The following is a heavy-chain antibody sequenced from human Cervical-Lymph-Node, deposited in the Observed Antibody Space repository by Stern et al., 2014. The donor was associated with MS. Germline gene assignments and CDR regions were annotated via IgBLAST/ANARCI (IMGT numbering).Heavy chain of an antibody. J-gene: IGHJ6*02. V-gene: IGHV1-46*01. D-gene: IGHD3-16*01. CDR3: ARIWAHGMDV. Sequence: VQLVESGAEVKEPGASGKVSCKASGYTFSVYHLHWVRQAPGQRLEWMGVINPSAGSKTYAQNFQGRVTMTRDTSTSTVYMELSSLRSEDTAVYYCARIWAHGMDVWGQGTTVTVSS. CDR2: INPSAGSK. CDR1: GYTFSVYH.